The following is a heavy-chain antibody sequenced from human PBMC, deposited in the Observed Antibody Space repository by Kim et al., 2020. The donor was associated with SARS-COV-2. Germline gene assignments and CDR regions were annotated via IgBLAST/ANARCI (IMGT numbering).Heavy chain of an antibody. D-gene: IGHD6-25*01. CDR2: IHGDGSST. Sequence: GGSLRLSCAASGFSFNIYWMHWVRQGPGKGLEWVSRIHGDGSSTNYADSVKGRFTISRDNAKNTLYLQMNSLRVEDTAVYYCVRDAAISNGRYIDPWGQGTLVTVSS. CDR3: VRDAAISNGRYIDP. CDR1: GFSFNIYW. V-gene: IGHV3-74*01. J-gene: IGHJ5*02.